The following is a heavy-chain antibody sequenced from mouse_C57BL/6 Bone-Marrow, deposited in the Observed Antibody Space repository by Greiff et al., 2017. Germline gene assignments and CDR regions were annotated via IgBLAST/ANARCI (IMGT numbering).Heavy chain of an antibody. Sequence: QVQLQQPGAELVMPGASVKLSCKASGYTFTSYWMHWVKQRPGQGLEWIGEIDPSDSYTNYNQKFKGKSTLTVDKSSSTAYMQLSSLTSEDSAVYYCARSVAAQATSYFDYWGQGTTLTVSS. J-gene: IGHJ2*01. D-gene: IGHD3-2*02. CDR3: ARSVAAQATSYFDY. CDR2: IDPSDSYT. CDR1: GYTFTSYW. V-gene: IGHV1-69*01.